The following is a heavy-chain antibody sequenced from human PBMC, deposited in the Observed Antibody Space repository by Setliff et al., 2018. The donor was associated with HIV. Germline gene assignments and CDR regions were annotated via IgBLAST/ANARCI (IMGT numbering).Heavy chain of an antibody. V-gene: IGHV4-39*01. CDR3: VRNSGWALGS. CDR2: IHYTGST. D-gene: IGHD3-16*01. Sequence: SETLSLTCSVSGAPVSSGRYYWGWIRQPPGKGLEWIATIHYTGSTYYNPSLKNRVTISADTSKKQVSLGLTSVTAADTAIDFCVRNSGWALGSWGQGILVTVSS. CDR1: GAPVSSGRYY. J-gene: IGHJ4*02.